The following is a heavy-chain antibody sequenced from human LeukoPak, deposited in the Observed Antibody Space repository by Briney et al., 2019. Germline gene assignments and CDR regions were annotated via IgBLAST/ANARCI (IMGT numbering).Heavy chain of an antibody. J-gene: IGHJ4*02. CDR1: GGSFSGYY. D-gene: IGHD5-12*01. CDR3: ARGHTKWLRSAYDY. Sequence: SETLSLTCAVYGGSFSGYYWSWIRQPPGKGLEWLGEINHSGSTNYNPSLKSRVTISLDTSKNQFSLKLSSVTAADTAVYYCARGHTKWLRSAYDYWGQGTLVTVSS. V-gene: IGHV4-34*01. CDR2: INHSGST.